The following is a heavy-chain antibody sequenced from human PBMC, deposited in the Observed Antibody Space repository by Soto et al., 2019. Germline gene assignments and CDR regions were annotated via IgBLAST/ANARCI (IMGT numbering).Heavy chain of an antibody. CDR2: IWYDGSNK. CDR3: ARVARYHLYYFDY. CDR1: GFTFSSYG. D-gene: IGHD3-9*01. Sequence: GGSLRLSCAASGFTFSSYGMHWVRQAPGKGREWVAVIWYDGSNKYYADSVKGRFTISRDNSKNTLYLQMNSLRAEDTAVYYCARVARYHLYYFDYWGQGTLVTVSS. V-gene: IGHV3-33*01. J-gene: IGHJ4*02.